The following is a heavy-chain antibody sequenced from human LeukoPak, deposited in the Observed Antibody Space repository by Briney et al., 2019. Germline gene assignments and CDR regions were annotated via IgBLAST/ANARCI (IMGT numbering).Heavy chain of an antibody. V-gene: IGHV3-33*06. D-gene: IGHD2-15*01. CDR2: IWYDGSNK. Sequence: PGRSLRLXCAASGFTFSSYGMHWVRQAPGKGLEWVAVIWYDGSNKYYADSVKGRFTISRDNSKNTLYLQMNSLRAEDTAVYYCAQGYCSGGSCYSFDYWGQGTLVTVSS. CDR1: GFTFSSYG. J-gene: IGHJ4*02. CDR3: AQGYCSGGSCYSFDY.